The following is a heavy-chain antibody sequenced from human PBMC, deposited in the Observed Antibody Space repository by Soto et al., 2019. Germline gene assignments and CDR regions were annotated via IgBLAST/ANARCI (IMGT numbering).Heavy chain of an antibody. D-gene: IGHD4-17*01. J-gene: IGHJ4*02. CDR3: ASATVTTFDY. CDR2: IYYSGST. Sequence: SETLSLTCTVSGGSISSSSYYWGWIRQPPGKGLEWIGSIYYSGSTYYNPSLKSRVTISVDTSKNQFSLKLSSVTAADTAAYYCASATVTTFDYWGQGTLVTVSS. CDR1: GGSISSSSYY. V-gene: IGHV4-39*01.